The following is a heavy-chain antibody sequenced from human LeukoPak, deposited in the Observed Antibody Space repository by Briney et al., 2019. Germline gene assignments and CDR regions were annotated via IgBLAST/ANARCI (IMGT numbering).Heavy chain of an antibody. Sequence: PGGSLRLSCADSGFTVSSYAMSWVRQAPGKGLEWVASISVSGYTTYYAVSVKGRFTISRDNSKNTLNLQMNSLRAEDTAVYYCGALAAAVADLWGRGTLVTVSS. V-gene: IGHV3-23*01. D-gene: IGHD6-25*01. CDR3: GALAAAVADL. CDR1: GFTVSSYA. J-gene: IGHJ2*01. CDR2: ISVSGYTT.